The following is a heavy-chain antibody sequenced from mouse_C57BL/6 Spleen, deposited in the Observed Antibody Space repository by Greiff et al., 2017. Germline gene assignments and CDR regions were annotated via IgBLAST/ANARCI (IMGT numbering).Heavy chain of an antibody. V-gene: IGHV5-4*03. CDR2: ISDGGSYT. J-gene: IGHJ2*01. Sequence: EVKLMESGGGLVKPGGSLKLSCAASGFTFSSYAMSWVRQTPEKRLEWVATISDGGSYTYYPDNVKGRFTISRDNAKNNLYLQMSHLKSEDTAMYYCASGVYYGNLYYFDYWGQGTTLTVSS. CDR1: GFTFSSYA. D-gene: IGHD2-1*01. CDR3: ASGVYYGNLYYFDY.